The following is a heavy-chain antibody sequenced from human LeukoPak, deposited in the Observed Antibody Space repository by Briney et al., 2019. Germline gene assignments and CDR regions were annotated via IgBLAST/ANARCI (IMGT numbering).Heavy chain of an antibody. V-gene: IGHV4-34*01. J-gene: IGHJ4*02. Sequence: SETLSLTCAVYGGSFGGYYWSWIRQPPGKGLEWIGEIDHSGSTNYNPSLKSRVTISVDTSKNQFSLKLSSVTAADTAVYYCARGAAGNVRDFDYWGQGTLVTVSS. D-gene: IGHD6-19*01. CDR1: GGSFGGYY. CDR3: ARGAAGNVRDFDY. CDR2: IDHSGST.